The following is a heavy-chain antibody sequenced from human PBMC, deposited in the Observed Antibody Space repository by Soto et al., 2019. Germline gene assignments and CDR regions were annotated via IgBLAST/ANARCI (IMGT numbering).Heavy chain of an antibody. Sequence: PSETLSLTCTVSGGSISSYYWSWIRQPPGKGLEWIGYIYYSGSTNYNPSLKSRVTISVDTSKNQFSLKLSSVTAADTAVYYCARLGYCSGGSCYKRYYYYYMDVWGKGTTVTVSS. CDR2: IYYSGST. J-gene: IGHJ6*03. CDR3: ARLGYCSGGSCYKRYYYYYMDV. D-gene: IGHD2-15*01. CDR1: GGSISSYY. V-gene: IGHV4-59*08.